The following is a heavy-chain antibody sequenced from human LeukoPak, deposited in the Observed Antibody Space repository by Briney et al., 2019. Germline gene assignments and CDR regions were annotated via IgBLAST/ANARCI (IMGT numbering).Heavy chain of an antibody. CDR3: ARGLGLAVAGIDY. CDR2: IYYSGST. D-gene: IGHD6-19*01. J-gene: IGHJ4*02. CDR1: GGSISSGGYS. V-gene: IGHV4-61*08. Sequence: SETLSLTCAVSGGSISSGGYSWSWIRQPPGKGLEWIGYIYYSGSTNYNPSLKSRVTISVDTSKNQFSLKLSSVTAADTAVYYCARGLGLAVAGIDYWGQGTLVTVSS.